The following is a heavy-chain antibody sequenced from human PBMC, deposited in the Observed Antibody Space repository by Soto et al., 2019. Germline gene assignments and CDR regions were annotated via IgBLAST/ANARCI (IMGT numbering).Heavy chain of an antibody. Sequence: SETLCLTYAVYGGSFGCYYWSWIRQPPGKGLEWIGEINHSGSTNYNPSLKSRVTISVDTSKNQFSLKLSSVTAADTAVYYCARGIISVENYYYYYMDVWGKGTTVTVSS. V-gene: IGHV4-34*01. J-gene: IGHJ6*03. CDR1: GGSFGCYY. CDR3: ARGIISVENYYYYYMDV. CDR2: INHSGST. D-gene: IGHD2-15*01.